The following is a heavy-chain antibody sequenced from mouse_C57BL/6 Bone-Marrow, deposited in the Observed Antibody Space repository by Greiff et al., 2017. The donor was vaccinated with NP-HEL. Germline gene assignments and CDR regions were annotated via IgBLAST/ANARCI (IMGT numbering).Heavy chain of an antibody. Sequence: VQLQQPGAELVKPGASVKLSCKASGYTFTSYWMHWVKQRPGQGLEWIGMIHPNSGSTNYNEKFKSKATLTVDKSSSTAYMQLSSLTSKDSAVYYCARWLLPWFAHWGQGTLVTVSA. V-gene: IGHV1-64*01. D-gene: IGHD2-3*01. CDR3: ARWLLPWFAH. CDR1: GYTFTSYW. J-gene: IGHJ3*01. CDR2: IHPNSGST.